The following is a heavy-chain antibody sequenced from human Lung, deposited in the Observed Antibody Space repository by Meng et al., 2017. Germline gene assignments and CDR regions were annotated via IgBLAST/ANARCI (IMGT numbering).Heavy chain of an antibody. CDR3: ARWGHSSAWPSQWYKY. J-gene: IGHJ4*02. V-gene: IGHV1-18*01. Sequence: QVQLVQSGAEVKKPGASMKVSCKASGFTFTHHGFSWVWQAPGQELEWVGWISAYNGRTSYSQKLQGRVTMTTDTSTSTVYMEVRSLRSDDTAVYFCARWGHSSAWPSQWYKYWGQGTLVTVSS. CDR1: GFTFTHHG. CDR2: ISAYNGRT. D-gene: IGHD6-19*01.